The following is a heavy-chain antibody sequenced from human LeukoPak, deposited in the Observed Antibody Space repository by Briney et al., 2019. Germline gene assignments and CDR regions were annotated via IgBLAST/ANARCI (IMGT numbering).Heavy chain of an antibody. CDR1: GGSFSGYY. CDR3: ARGQGTAMVTYYYYYGMDV. D-gene: IGHD5-18*01. V-gene: IGHV4-34*01. Sequence: SETLSLTCAVYGGSFSGYYWSWIRQPPGKGLEWIGEINHSGSTNYNPSLKSRVTISVDTSKNQFSLKLSSVTAADTAVYYCARGQGTAMVTYYYYYGMDVWGQGTTVTVSS. J-gene: IGHJ6*02. CDR2: INHSGST.